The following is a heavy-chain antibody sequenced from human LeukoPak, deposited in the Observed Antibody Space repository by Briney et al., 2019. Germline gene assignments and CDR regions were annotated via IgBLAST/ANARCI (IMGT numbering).Heavy chain of an antibody. Sequence: SETLSLTCTVSGGSISSGGYYWSWIRQPPGKGLEWIGYIYHSGSTYYNPSLKSRVTISVDRSKNQFSLKLSSVTAADTAVYYCARGTRDYYDSSGYYHPFDYWGQGTLVTVSS. V-gene: IGHV4-30-2*01. CDR3: ARGTRDYYDSSGYYHPFDY. CDR1: GGSISSGGYY. CDR2: IYHSGST. J-gene: IGHJ4*02. D-gene: IGHD3-22*01.